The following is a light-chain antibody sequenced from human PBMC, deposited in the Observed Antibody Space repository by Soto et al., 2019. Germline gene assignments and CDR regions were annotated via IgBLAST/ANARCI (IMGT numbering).Light chain of an antibody. J-gene: IGKJ1*01. CDR3: QQSYSTPRT. Sequence: IQMTQSPSSLSASVGDRVTITCRASQSISSYLNWYQQKPGKAPKLLIYAASSLQSGVPSRFSGSVSGTDFTLTISSLQPEDFATYYCQQSYSTPRTFGQGTKVEIK. CDR1: QSISSY. CDR2: AAS. V-gene: IGKV1-39*01.